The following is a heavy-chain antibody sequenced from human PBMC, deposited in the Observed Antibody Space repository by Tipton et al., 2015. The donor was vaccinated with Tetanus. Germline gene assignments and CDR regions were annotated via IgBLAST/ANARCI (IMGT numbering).Heavy chain of an antibody. CDR2: IYFQGSP. CDR3: ARHLYGYWFDP. Sequence: TLSLTCAVYGGSFSAYYWGWIRQAPGKGLEWIASIYFQGSPYYSPSHKSRLTIDVDTSQNLFSLTLTSVTAADTAVYFCARHLYGYWFDPWGQGTLVTVSS. CDR1: GGSFSAYY. J-gene: IGHJ5*02. V-gene: IGHV4-34*01. D-gene: IGHD2/OR15-2a*01.